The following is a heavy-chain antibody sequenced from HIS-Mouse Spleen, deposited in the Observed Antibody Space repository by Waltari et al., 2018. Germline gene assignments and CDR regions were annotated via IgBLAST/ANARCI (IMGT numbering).Heavy chain of an antibody. CDR1: GGSISSSSYY. Sequence: QLQLQESGPGLVKPSETLSLTCTVSGGSISSSSYYWGWIRQPPGKGLEWVGSIYYSGRVSSNPSLKGRVTISVDTSKNQFSLKLSAVTAADTAVYYCAREIPYSSSWYDWYFDLWGRGTLVTVSS. D-gene: IGHD6-13*01. V-gene: IGHV4-39*07. J-gene: IGHJ2*01. CDR2: IYYSGRV. CDR3: AREIPYSSSWYDWYFDL.